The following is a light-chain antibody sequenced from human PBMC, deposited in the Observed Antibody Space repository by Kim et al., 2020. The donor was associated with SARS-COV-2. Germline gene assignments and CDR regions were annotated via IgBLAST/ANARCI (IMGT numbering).Light chain of an antibody. J-gene: IGLJ2*01. CDR3: QSYDNSVSSSI. V-gene: IGLV1-40*01. CDR2: ATT. CDR1: SPNIGSGYE. Sequence: QSVLTQPPSVSGAPGQRVTISCAGSSPNIGSGYEVHWYQQLPGTAPRLLIYATTGRPSGVPDRFSGSKSGTSASLAITGLHAEDEGDYYCQSYDNSVSSSIFGGGTHLTVL.